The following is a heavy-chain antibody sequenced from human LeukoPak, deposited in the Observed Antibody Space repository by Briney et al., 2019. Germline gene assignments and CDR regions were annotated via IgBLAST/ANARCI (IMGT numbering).Heavy chain of an antibody. Sequence: AGGSLRLSCAASGVALSSYAMSWARQAPGKGLEWVSGISSSGSGGNTYYADSVKGRFTISRDNAKNSLYLQMNSLGAEDTAVYYCARGREQWLVHYYYYGMDVWGQGTTVTVSS. CDR3: ARGREQWLVHYYYYGMDV. D-gene: IGHD6-19*01. J-gene: IGHJ6*02. CDR1: GVALSSYA. CDR2: ISSSGSGGNT. V-gene: IGHV3-23*01.